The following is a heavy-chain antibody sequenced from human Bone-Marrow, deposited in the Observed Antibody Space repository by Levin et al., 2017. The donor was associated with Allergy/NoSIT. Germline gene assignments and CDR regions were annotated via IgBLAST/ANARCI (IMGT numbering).Heavy chain of an antibody. CDR2: ISYDGDKI. CDR3: AKDGVPLLLWFGELS. D-gene: IGHD3-10*01. V-gene: IGHV3-30*18. Sequence: GGSLRLSCAASGYSFRTHGMHWLRQAPGKGLEWVALISYDGDKINYADSVKGRFTVSRDNAKNTLYLQMNSLRPEDTAVYYCAKDGVPLLLWFGELSWGPGTLVTVSS. J-gene: IGHJ5*02. CDR1: GYSFRTHG.